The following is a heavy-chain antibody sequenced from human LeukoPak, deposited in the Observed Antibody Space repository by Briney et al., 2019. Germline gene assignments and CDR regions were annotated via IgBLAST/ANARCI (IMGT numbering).Heavy chain of an antibody. Sequence: KASQTLSLTCTVSGGSISSGDYYWSWIRQPPGKGLEWIGYIYYSGSTNYNPSLKSRVTISVDTSKNQFSLKLISVTAADTAVYYCARYDYSSSWYISDYWGQGTLVTVSS. CDR3: ARYDYSSSWYISDY. CDR1: GGSISSGDYY. J-gene: IGHJ4*02. CDR2: IYYSGST. D-gene: IGHD6-13*01. V-gene: IGHV4-30-4*08.